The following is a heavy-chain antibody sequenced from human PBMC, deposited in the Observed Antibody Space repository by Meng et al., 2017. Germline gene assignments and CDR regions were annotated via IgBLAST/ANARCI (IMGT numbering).Heavy chain of an antibody. CDR3: AKVWGSGY. CDR2: FNGSGGST. CDR1: VFTFCIYS. V-gene: IGHV3-23*04. D-gene: IGHD7-27*01. Sequence: VDVVRAGGELVQPGWSLGHSCGVSVFTFCIYSMSWVRQAPGKWLGWVTTFNGSGGSTYYADSVKGRFTVSRDNSKNTLYLQMNSLRAEDTAVYYCAKVWGSGYWGQGTLVTVSS. J-gene: IGHJ4*02.